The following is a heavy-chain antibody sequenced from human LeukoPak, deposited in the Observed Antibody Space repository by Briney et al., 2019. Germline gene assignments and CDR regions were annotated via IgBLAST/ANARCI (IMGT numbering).Heavy chain of an antibody. D-gene: IGHD5-18*01. Sequence: PGGSLRLSCAAPGFTFSGYSMNWVRQAPGKGLEWVASIDRSSTYIYYADLLKGRFTISRDNAKNSLYLQMNSLRAEDTAVYYCARDYTAMAHLDFWGQGTLVTVTS. V-gene: IGHV3-21*01. CDR1: GFTFSGYS. CDR2: IDRSSTYI. CDR3: ARDYTAMAHLDF. J-gene: IGHJ4*02.